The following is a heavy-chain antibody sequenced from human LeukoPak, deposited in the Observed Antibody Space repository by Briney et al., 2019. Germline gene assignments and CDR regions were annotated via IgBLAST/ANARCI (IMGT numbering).Heavy chain of an antibody. V-gene: IGHV3-23*01. J-gene: IGHJ4*02. CDR1: KFTFSNYA. D-gene: IGHD5-24*01. Sequence: GGSLRLSCAASKFTFSNYAMAWARQAPGKGLAWVSSINSSDTSTYYADSVKGRFTISKDNAKTSLYLQMNSLRAEDTALYYCAKDLGPGSMATSPGFDYWGQGTLVTVSS. CDR2: INSSDTST. CDR3: AKDLGPGSMATSPGFDY.